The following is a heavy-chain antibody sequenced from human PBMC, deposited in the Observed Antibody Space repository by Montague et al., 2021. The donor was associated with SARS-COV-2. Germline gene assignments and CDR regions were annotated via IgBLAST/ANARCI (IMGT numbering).Heavy chain of an antibody. J-gene: IGHJ5*02. CDR3: ARDLSNSWSYWFDL. V-gene: IGHV4-61*02. D-gene: IGHD6-13*01. CDR2: IYASGST. Sequence: TLSLTCTVSGGYISSGSYYWSWIRQPAGRGMEWIGRIYASGSTKYNPSLKSRVTISVDTSKNQFSLKVSSVTAADTAVYYCARDLSNSWSYWFDLWGQGTLVTVSS. CDR1: GGYISSGSYY.